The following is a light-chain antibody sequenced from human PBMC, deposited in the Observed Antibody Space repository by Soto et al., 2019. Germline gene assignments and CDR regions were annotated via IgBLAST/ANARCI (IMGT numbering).Light chain of an antibody. CDR2: EVS. CDR1: SSDVGGYNY. J-gene: IGLJ2*01. Sequence: QSALTQPPSASGSPGQSVTISCIGTSSDVGGYNYVSWYQQHPGKAPKLTIYEVSKRPSGVPDRFSGSKSGNTASLTVSGLHAEDEADYYCSSYAASNNLGVFGGGTKLTVL. V-gene: IGLV2-8*01. CDR3: SSYAASNNLGV.